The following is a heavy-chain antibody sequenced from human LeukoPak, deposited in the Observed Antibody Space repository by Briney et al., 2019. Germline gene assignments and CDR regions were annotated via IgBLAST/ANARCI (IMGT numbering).Heavy chain of an antibody. CDR3: AKDRPLRYFDWLSDYFDY. D-gene: IGHD3-9*01. Sequence: PGGSLRLSCAASGFTFSSYAMSWVRQAPGKGLEWVSAISGSGGSTYYADSVKGRFTISRDDSKNTLYLQTNSLRAEDTAVYYCAKDRPLRYFDWLSDYFDYWGQGTLVTVSS. CDR1: GFTFSSYA. V-gene: IGHV3-23*01. CDR2: ISGSGGST. J-gene: IGHJ4*02.